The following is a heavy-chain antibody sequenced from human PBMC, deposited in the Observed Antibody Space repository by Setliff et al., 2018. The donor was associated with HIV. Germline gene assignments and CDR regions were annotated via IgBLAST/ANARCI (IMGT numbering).Heavy chain of an antibody. CDR2: GFHSGTT. Sequence: PSETLSLTCTVSGGSITSGSDYWSWIRQPAGEGLEWIGSGFHSGTTYYNPSLKSRVTISVDTSKNQLSLKVNSVTAADTAVYYCAREAYCSSTTCYKGGDRHFDYWGLGTLVTVSS. CDR1: GGSITSGSDY. D-gene: IGHD2-2*02. J-gene: IGHJ4*02. V-gene: IGHV4-39*07. CDR3: AREAYCSSTTCYKGGDRHFDY.